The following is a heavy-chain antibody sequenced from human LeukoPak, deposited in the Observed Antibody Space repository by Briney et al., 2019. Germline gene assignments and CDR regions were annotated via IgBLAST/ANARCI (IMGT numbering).Heavy chain of an antibody. CDR3: ARDLLVGSGWAYDAFDI. CDR2: ISAYNGNT. V-gene: IGHV1-18*04. D-gene: IGHD6-19*01. J-gene: IGHJ3*02. Sequence: ASVKVSFKASGYTFTSYGISWVRHAPGQGLEWMGWISAYNGNTNYAQKLQGRVTMTTDTSTSTAHMELRSLRSDDTAVYYCARDLLVGSGWAYDAFDIWGQGTMVTVSS. CDR1: GYTFTSYG.